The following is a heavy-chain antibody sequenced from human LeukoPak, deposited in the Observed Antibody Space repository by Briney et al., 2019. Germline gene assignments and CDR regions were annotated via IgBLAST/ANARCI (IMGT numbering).Heavy chain of an antibody. CDR3: ARGGRPKDYYYYMDV. J-gene: IGHJ6*03. Sequence: GGSLRLSCTVSGFTFSNAWMSWVRQAPGKGLEWVSYISSSGSTIYYADSVKGRFTISRDNAKNSLYLQMNSLRAEDTAVYYCARGGRPKDYYYYMDVWGKGTTVTISS. V-gene: IGHV3-11*04. CDR1: GFTFSNAW. CDR2: ISSSGSTI. D-gene: IGHD1-26*01.